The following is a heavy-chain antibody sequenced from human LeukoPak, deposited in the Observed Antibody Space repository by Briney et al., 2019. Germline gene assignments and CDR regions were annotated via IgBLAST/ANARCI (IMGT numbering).Heavy chain of an antibody. J-gene: IGHJ5*02. CDR1: GGSFSGYY. CDR3: ARGSCSGGSCQFDP. Sequence: SETLSLTCAVYGGSFSGYYWSWIRQPPGKGLEWIGEINHSGSTNYNPSLKSRVTISVDTSKNQFSLKLSSVTAADTAVYYCARGSCSGGSCQFDPWGQGTLVTVSS. V-gene: IGHV4-34*01. D-gene: IGHD2-15*01. CDR2: INHSGST.